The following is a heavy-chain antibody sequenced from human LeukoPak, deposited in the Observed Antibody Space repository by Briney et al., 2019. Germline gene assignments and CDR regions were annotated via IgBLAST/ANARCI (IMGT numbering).Heavy chain of an antibody. D-gene: IGHD3-22*01. CDR3: ARDLGSMIVVRTTNWYFDL. V-gene: IGHV3-7*01. CDR2: INQDGSEM. CDR1: GFTFSNYW. J-gene: IGHJ2*01. Sequence: GGSLRLSCAASGFTFSNYWMSWVRQAPGKGLEWLANINQDGSEMYYVDSVKGRFTISRDNGKNSLYLQINSLRADDTAVYYCARDLGSMIVVRTTNWYFDLWGRGTLVTVSS.